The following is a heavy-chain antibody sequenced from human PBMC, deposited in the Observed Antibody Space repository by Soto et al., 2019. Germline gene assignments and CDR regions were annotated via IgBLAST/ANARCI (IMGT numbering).Heavy chain of an antibody. V-gene: IGHV1-69*13. CDR3: ARGHCSGGSCYGVDY. CDR1: GGTFISYA. CDR2: IIPIFGTA. Sequence: VASVKVSCKASGGTFISYAISWVRQAPGQGLEWMGGIIPIFGTANYAQKFQGRVTITADESTSTAYMELSSLRSEDTAVYYCARGHCSGGSCYGVDYWGQGTLVTVSS. J-gene: IGHJ4*02. D-gene: IGHD2-15*01.